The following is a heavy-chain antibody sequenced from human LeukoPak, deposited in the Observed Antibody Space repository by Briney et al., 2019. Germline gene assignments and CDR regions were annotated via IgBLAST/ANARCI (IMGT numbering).Heavy chain of an antibody. CDR1: GFTFSNYY. V-gene: IGHV3-11*04. CDR2: ISTSGSTT. CDR3: ARDGILEWLDY. D-gene: IGHD3-3*01. Sequence: GGSLRLSCAASGFTFSNYYMSWIRQAPGKGLEWVSYISTSGSTTYYADSVKGRFTISRDNAKNSLYLQMNSLRAEDTAVYYCARDGILEWLDYWGQGTLVTVSS. J-gene: IGHJ4*02.